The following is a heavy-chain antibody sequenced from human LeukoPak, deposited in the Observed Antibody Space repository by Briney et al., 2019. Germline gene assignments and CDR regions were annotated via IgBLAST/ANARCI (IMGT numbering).Heavy chain of an antibody. CDR3: ARGEVGYYYGSGRTYYYGMDV. D-gene: IGHD3-10*01. Sequence: SETLSLTCGVYGGTFSGYYWSWIRQPPGKGLEWIGEINHSGSTNYNASLKSRVTISVDTSKNQFSLKLSSVTAADAAVYYCARGEVGYYYGSGRTYYYGMDVWGQGTTVTVSS. CDR2: INHSGST. V-gene: IGHV4-34*01. CDR1: GGTFSGYY. J-gene: IGHJ6*02.